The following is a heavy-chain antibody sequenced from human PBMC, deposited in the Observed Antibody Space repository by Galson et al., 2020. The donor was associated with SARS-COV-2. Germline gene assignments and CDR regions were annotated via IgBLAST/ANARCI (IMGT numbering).Heavy chain of an antibody. CDR1: GGSINSGGYS. CDR3: VSSQVAGPVHNNYYYYGMDV. D-gene: IGHD2-15*01. V-gene: IGHV4-30-2*01. CDR2: IYHSGDT. Sequence: SETLSLTCAVSGGSINSGGYSWSWIRQPTGQGLEWIGSIYHSGDTYYHPSLKSRVTISADRSKNQFSLNMNSVTAADTAVYYCVSSQVAGPVHNNYYYYGMDVWGQGTTVTVSS. J-gene: IGHJ6*02.